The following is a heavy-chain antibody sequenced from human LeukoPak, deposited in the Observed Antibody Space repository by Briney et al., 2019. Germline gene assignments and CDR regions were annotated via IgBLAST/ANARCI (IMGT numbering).Heavy chain of an antibody. CDR2: ISSSGSTI. Sequence: GGSLRLSCAASGFTFSSYEMNWVRQAPGKGLEWVSYISSSGSTIYYADSVKGRFTNSRDNAKNSLYLQMNSLRAEDTAVYYCARGGREYSYGYDPWGQGTLVSVS. CDR3: ARGGREYSYGYDP. D-gene: IGHD5-18*01. V-gene: IGHV3-48*03. CDR1: GFTFSSYE. J-gene: IGHJ5*02.